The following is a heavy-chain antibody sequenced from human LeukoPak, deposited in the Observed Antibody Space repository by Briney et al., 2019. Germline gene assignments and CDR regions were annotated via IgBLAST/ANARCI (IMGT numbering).Heavy chain of an antibody. D-gene: IGHD3-3*01. V-gene: IGHV3-7*01. J-gene: IGHJ4*02. Sequence: GGSLRLSCAASRFTFSTYWMRWVRQAPGKGLEWVANIKQDGSEKYYVDSVKGRFTISRDNAKNSLYLQMNNLRAEDSAVYYCARVAVGEWLLADPWDYWGQGTLVTVSS. CDR1: RFTFSTYW. CDR2: IKQDGSEK. CDR3: ARVAVGEWLLADPWDY.